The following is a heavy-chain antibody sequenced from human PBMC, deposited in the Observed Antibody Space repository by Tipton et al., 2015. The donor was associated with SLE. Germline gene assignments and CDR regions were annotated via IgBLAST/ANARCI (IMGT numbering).Heavy chain of an antibody. V-gene: IGHV3-53*01. CDR2: IYSGGST. J-gene: IGHJ4*02. D-gene: IGHD3-10*01. Sequence: GSLRLSCAASGFTVSSNYMSWVRQAPGKGLEWVSVIYSGGSTYYADSVKGRFTISRDNSKNTLYLQMNSLRAEDTAVYYCARVVLPLGFDYWGQGTLVTVSS. CDR3: ARVVLPLGFDY. CDR1: GFTVSSNY.